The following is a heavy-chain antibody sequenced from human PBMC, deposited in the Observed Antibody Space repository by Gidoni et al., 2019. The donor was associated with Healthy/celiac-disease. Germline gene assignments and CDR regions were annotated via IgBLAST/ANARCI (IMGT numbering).Heavy chain of an antibody. CDR2: INHRRST. CDR1: GGSFSGYY. V-gene: IGHV4-34*01. D-gene: IGHD3-22*01. Sequence: QVQLQQWGAGLLKPSETLSLTCAVYGGSFSGYYWSWIRQPPGKGLEWIGEINHRRSTNYNQSLKSRVTISVDTSKNQFSLKLSSVTAADTAVYYCARGFAEYYYDSSGSPDAFDIWGQGTMVTVSS. J-gene: IGHJ3*02. CDR3: ARGFAEYYYDSSGSPDAFDI.